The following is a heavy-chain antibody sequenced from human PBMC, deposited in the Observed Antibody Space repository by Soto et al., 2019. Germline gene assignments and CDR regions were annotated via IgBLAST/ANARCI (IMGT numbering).Heavy chain of an antibody. CDR2: IHYSGST. CDR1: GGSVSSGSYY. D-gene: IGHD6-13*01. Sequence: QVQLQESGPGLVKPSETLSLTCTVSGGSVSSGSYYWSWIRQPPGKGLEWIGYIHYSGSTNYNPSLKSRVTISVDTSKNQFSLKLSSVTAADTAVYYCARVKAAAGKGLDYWGQGTLVTVSS. J-gene: IGHJ4*02. CDR3: ARVKAAAGKGLDY. V-gene: IGHV4-61*01.